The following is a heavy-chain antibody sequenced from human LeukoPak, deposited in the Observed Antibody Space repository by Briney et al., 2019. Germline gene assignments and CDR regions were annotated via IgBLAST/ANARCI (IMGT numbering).Heavy chain of an antibody. CDR2: INSDGSST. D-gene: IGHD2-15*01. CDR1: GFTFSSYW. V-gene: IGHV3-74*01. J-gene: IGHJ3*02. Sequence: GGSLRLSCAASGFTFSSYWMHWVRQAPAKGLVWVSRINSDGSSTSYADSVKGRFTISRDNAKNTLYLQMNSLRAEDTAVYYCARDLGDIVVVVAASNAFDIWGQGTMVTVSS. CDR3: ARDLGDIVVVVAASNAFDI.